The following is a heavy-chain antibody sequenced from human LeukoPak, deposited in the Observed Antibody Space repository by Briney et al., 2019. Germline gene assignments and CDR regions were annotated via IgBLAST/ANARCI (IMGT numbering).Heavy chain of an antibody. CDR2: INSDESST. CDR3: ANSRRPYCTGGSCFGLWDY. D-gene: IGHD2-15*01. J-gene: IGHJ4*02. V-gene: IGHV3-74*01. CDR1: GFTFSTYW. Sequence: GGSLRLSCAASGFTFSTYWMHWVRHAPGKGLVGVSRINSDESSTTYADSVKGRFTIARDNAKNTLYLQMNSLRAEDTAVYYCANSRRPYCTGGSCFGLWDYWGQGTLVTVSS.